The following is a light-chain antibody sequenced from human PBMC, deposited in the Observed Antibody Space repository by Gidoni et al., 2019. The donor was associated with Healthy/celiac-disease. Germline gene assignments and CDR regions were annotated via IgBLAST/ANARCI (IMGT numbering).Light chain of an antibody. Sequence: SYELTQPPSVSVSPGQTDSITCSGDKLGDKYACWYQQKPGPSPVLVIYQDSKRPSGIPERFSGSNSGNTATLTISGTQAMDEADYYCQAWDSSTVVFGGGTKLTVL. V-gene: IGLV3-1*01. CDR2: QDS. J-gene: IGLJ2*01. CDR1: KLGDKY. CDR3: QAWDSSTVV.